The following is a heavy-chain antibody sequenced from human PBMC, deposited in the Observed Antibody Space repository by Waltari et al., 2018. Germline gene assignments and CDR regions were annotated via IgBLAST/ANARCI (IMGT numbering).Heavy chain of an antibody. J-gene: IGHJ3*02. CDR2: IYYSGST. CDR3: ASQEYYYDSSVAFDI. V-gene: IGHV4-59*01. CDR1: GGSISSYY. D-gene: IGHD3-22*01. Sequence: QVQLQESGPGLVKPSETLSLTCTVSGGSISSYYWSWIRQPPGKGLEWIGYIYYSGSTNYNPSLKSRVTISVDTSKNQFALKLSSVTAADTAVYYCASQEYYYDSSVAFDIWGQGTMVTVSS.